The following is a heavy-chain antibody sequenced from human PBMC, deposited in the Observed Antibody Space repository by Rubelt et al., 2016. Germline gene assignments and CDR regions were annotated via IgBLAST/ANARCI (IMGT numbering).Heavy chain of an antibody. V-gene: IGHV1-69*01. CDR1: GGTFSSYA. J-gene: IGHJ6*02. CDR3: AGDTVAGDNYYGVDV. Sequence: QVQLVQSGAEVKKPGSSVKVSCKASGGTFSSYAISWVRQAPGQGLEWMGGIITIFGTANYAQKFQGRVTITEDESTSTADIELSSLRSEDTAVYYCAGDTVAGDNYYGVDVWGQGTTVTVSS. CDR2: IITIFGTA. D-gene: IGHD3-10*01.